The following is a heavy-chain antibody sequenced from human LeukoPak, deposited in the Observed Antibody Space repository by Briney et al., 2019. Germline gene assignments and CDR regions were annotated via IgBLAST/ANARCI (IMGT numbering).Heavy chain of an antibody. CDR1: GFTFSTYA. J-gene: IGHJ4*02. CDR2: IVGNGGGI. V-gene: IGHV3-23*01. Sequence: GGSLRLSCAASGFTFSTYAMNWVRQAPGKGLEWVSVIVGNGGGIEYADSVKGRFSISRDNSKNILYLQMNSLRAEDTAVYYCVKGRPDGFYSNDFWGQGALVTVSS. CDR3: VKGRPDGFYSNDF. D-gene: IGHD5-24*01.